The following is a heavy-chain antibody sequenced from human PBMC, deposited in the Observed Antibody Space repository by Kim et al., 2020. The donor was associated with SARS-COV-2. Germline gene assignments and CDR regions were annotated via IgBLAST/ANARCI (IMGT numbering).Heavy chain of an antibody. CDR2: ISAYNGNT. CDR1: GYTFTSYG. V-gene: IGHV1-18*01. J-gene: IGHJ3*02. CDR3: ARVRDPAYYYDSSGPLGAFDI. D-gene: IGHD3-22*01. Sequence: ASVKVSCKASGYTFTSYGISWVRQAPGQGLEWMGWISAYNGNTNYAQKLQGRVTMTTDTSTSTAYMELRSLRSDDTAVYYCARVRDPAYYYDSSGPLGAFDIWGQGTMVTVSS.